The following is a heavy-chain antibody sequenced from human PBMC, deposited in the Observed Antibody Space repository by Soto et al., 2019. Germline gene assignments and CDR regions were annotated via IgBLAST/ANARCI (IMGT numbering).Heavy chain of an antibody. Sequence: QLQLQESGPGLVKPLETLALTCTVSGGSIRSSTYYWGWIRQPPGKGLDWIGNLYYSGNTYYAPSLKSRVTIYVDSSKNHVSLKLNSVTAADTAVYYCARGVTNSWYYFDYWGQGTLVTVSS. CDR1: GGSIRSSTYY. CDR2: LYYSGNT. V-gene: IGHV4-39*02. J-gene: IGHJ4*02. CDR3: ARGVTNSWYYFDY. D-gene: IGHD6-13*01.